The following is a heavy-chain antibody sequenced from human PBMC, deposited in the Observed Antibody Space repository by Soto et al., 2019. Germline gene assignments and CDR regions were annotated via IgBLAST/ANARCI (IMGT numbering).Heavy chain of an antibody. CDR3: AKGQIVATGRGHYGLDV. CDR1: GFTFSTSG. J-gene: IGHJ6*02. V-gene: IGHV3-30*18. D-gene: IGHD5-12*01. CDR2: ISYDGGDK. Sequence: QVHLVESGGGVDQRGRSVRLSCAASGFTFSTSGMHWVRQAPGKGLEWVTVISYDGGDKYYAESVKGRFSISRDNSKNTLYLQMNSLRTEDTATYYCAKGQIVATGRGHYGLDVWGQGTTVTVSS.